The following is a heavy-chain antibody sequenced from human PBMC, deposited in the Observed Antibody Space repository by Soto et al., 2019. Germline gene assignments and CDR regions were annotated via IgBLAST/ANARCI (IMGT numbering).Heavy chain of an antibody. J-gene: IGHJ3*02. V-gene: IGHV3-23*01. D-gene: IGHD6-13*01. CDR2: ISGSGGST. CDR1: GFTFSSYA. Sequence: GGSLRLSCAASGFTFSSYAMSWVRQAPEKGLEWVSAISGSGGSTYYADSVKGRFTISRDNSKNTLYLQMNSLRAEDTAVYYCAKDLDNSNCYPSDALDIRGQGTIVTGS. CDR3: AKDLDNSNCYPSDALDI.